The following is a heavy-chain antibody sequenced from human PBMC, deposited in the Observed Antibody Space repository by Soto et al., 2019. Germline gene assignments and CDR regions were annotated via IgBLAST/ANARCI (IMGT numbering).Heavy chain of an antibody. J-gene: IGHJ6*02. V-gene: IGHV1-3*01. Sequence: VSVKVSCKASGYTFTSYAMHWVRQAPGQRLEWMGWINAGNGNTKYSQKFQGRVTITRDTSASTAYMELSSLRSEDTAVYYCARDPYIAVAGTLYYGMDVWGQGTTVTVSS. CDR3: ARDPYIAVAGTLYYGMDV. CDR2: INAGNGNT. D-gene: IGHD6-19*01. CDR1: GYTFTSYA.